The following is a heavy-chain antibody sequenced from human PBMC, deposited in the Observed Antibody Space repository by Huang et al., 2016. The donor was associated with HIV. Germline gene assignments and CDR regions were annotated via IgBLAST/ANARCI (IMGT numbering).Heavy chain of an antibody. J-gene: IGHJ4*02. Sequence: QVHLVQSGAEVKKPGASVKVSCTASGYTFTNYDINWVRQAPGRGLEWMGWMNPHTGNPGFAQSFQGRVTMTRKTSITTAYMELTSLSSEDTAVYYCARSAYGDLDYWGLGTLVIVSS. CDR2: MNPHTGNP. CDR3: ARSAYGDLDY. V-gene: IGHV1-8*02. D-gene: IGHD4-17*01. CDR1: GYTFTNYD.